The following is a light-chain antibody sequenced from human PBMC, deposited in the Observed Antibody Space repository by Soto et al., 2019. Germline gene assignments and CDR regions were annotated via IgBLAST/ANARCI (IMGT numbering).Light chain of an antibody. CDR1: SGSVSTNYY. Sequence: QTVVTQEASLSVSPGTTVTLTCGLSSGSVSTNYYPSWYQQTPAQAPRTLIYNTNTRSSGVPDRCSGSILGNKAALTIPGAQADDESDYYCVLYIGSGIWVFGGGTKVTVL. CDR3: VLYIGSGIWV. CDR2: NTN. J-gene: IGLJ3*02. V-gene: IGLV8-61*01.